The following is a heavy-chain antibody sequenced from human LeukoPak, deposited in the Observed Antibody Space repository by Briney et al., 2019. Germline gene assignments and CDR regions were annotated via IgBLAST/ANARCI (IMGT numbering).Heavy chain of an antibody. V-gene: IGHV4-34*01. CDR1: GGSFSGYY. CDR2: INHSGST. Sequence: SETLSLTCAVYGGSFSGYYWSWIRQPPGKGLEWIGEINHSGSTNYNPSLKSRVTISVDKSRNQFSLRLTSVSAADTAVYYCGRNGAYSLDYWGQGTLVTVSS. CDR3: GRNGAYSLDY. D-gene: IGHD6-13*01. J-gene: IGHJ4*02.